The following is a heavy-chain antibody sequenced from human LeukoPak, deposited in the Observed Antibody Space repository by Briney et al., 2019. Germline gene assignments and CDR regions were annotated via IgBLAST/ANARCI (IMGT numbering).Heavy chain of an antibody. J-gene: IGHJ3*02. D-gene: IGHD3-22*01. CDR2: LDPEDGET. V-gene: IGHV1-24*01. CDR1: GGTFSSCA. Sequence: ASVKVSCKASGGTFSSCAISWVRQAPGQGLEWMGGLDPEDGETIYAQKFQGRVTMTEDTSTDTAYMELSSLRSEDTAVYYCATLGGRAMIVVVLAPYAFDIWGQGTMVTVSS. CDR3: ATLGGRAMIVVVLAPYAFDI.